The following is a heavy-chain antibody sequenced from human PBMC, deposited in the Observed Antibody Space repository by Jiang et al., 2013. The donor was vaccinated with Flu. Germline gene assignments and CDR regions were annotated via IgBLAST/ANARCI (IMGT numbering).Heavy chain of an antibody. V-gene: IGHV1-46*01. CDR2: INPSGGST. CDR3: ATKPWDRLTSRYSYYGMDV. J-gene: IGHJ6*02. Sequence: EVKKPGASVKVSCKASGYTFTSYYMHWVRQAPGQGLEWMGIINPSGGSTSYAQKFQGRVTMTRDTSTSTVYMELSSLRSEDTAVYYCATKPWDRLTSRYSYYGMDVWGQGTTVTVSS. D-gene: IGHD1-26*01. CDR1: GYTFTSYY.